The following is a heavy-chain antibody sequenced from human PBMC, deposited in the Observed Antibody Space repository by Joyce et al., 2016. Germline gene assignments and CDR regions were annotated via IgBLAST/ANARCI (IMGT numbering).Heavy chain of an antibody. D-gene: IGHD3-3*01. CDR1: GFNFTTHA. J-gene: IGHJ4*02. CDR2: ISYDGSFK. Sequence: QIRLVESGGGVVQPGRSMRLSCAASGFNFTTHAIHWVRQAPGKGLEWVAVISYDGSFKSYSESVRGRFTISRDNSKTTVSLQMSSLRPEDTALYYCAKGAFWRGFDSWGQGTRVTVSS. V-gene: IGHV3-30*18. CDR3: AKGAFWRGFDS.